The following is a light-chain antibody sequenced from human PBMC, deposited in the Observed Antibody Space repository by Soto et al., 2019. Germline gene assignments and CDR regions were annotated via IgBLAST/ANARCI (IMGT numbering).Light chain of an antibody. V-gene: IGKV3-20*01. CDR1: QTVNNNY. J-gene: IGKJ5*01. CDR2: GAS. CDR3: QHSSDLPMT. Sequence: RASQTVNNNYLAWCQQKPGQAPRLLIYGASRRATGIPDRFSGSASGPDSTLAISSVEPEDPPVYFFQHSSDLPMTFGQGTRLEIK.